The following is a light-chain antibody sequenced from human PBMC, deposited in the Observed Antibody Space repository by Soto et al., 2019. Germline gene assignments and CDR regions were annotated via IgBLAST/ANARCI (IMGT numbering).Light chain of an antibody. J-gene: IGLJ1*01. CDR3: CSYTRNTSLG. CDR2: DVS. CDR1: SNDVGGYNY. V-gene: IGLV2-14*01. Sequence: QSDLTQPASVSGSPGQSITISCTGTSNDVGGYNYVSWFQQHPGKDPKFRLYDVSHRSSGVSNRFSGSKSGNTASLTISGLQAEEAADYYCCSYTRNTSLGLGTGTKLTVL.